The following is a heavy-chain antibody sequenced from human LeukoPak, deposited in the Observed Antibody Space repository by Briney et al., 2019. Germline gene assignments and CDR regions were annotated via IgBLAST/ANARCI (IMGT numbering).Heavy chain of an antibody. D-gene: IGHD5-24*01. CDR1: GFTFSSYW. Sequence: GGSLRLSCAASGFTFSSYWMSWVRQAPGKGLEWVSSLSGSGDDTSYADFVKGRFTISRDNSRDTLYLQMNSLRAEDTGVYYCAKQFVDIWGQGTLVTVSS. CDR2: LSGSGDDT. CDR3: AKQFVDI. J-gene: IGHJ5*02. V-gene: IGHV3-23*01.